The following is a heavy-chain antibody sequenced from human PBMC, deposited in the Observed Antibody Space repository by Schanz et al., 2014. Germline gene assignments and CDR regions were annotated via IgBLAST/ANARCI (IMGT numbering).Heavy chain of an antibody. CDR3: AKDRWRATVMVDAFDI. D-gene: IGHD4-4*01. V-gene: IGHV3-23*04. CDR2: IGGSGGST. CDR1: GFTFSNYW. J-gene: IGHJ3*02. Sequence: EVQLVESGGVLVQPGGSLRLSCAASGFTFSNYWMSWVRQAPGKGLEWVSGIGGSGGSTDYADSVKGRFTISRDNSKNTVHLQMNSLRAEDTAVYFCAKDRWRATVMVDAFDIWGQGTKVTVSS.